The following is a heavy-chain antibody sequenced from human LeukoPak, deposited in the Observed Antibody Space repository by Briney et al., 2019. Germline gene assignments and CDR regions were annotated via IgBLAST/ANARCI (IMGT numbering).Heavy chain of an antibody. CDR1: GGTFSSYA. D-gene: IGHD5-18*01. CDR3: ARDLDGYGHFDY. V-gene: IGHV1-69*01. J-gene: IGHJ4*02. CDR2: IIPIFGTA. Sequence: GASVKVSCKASGGTFSSYAISWVRQAPGQGLEWMGGIIPIFGTANYAQKFQGRVTITADESTSTAYMELSSLRSEDTAVYYCARDLDGYGHFDYRGQGTLVTVSS.